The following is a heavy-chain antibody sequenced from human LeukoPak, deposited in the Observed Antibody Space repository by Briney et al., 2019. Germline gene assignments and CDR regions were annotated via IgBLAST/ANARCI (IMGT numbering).Heavy chain of an antibody. CDR3: ARDNSVRDEAWWFNP. CDR2: ISPSGGST. V-gene: IGHV1-46*01. CDR1: GYTFTSNY. Sequence: ASVKVSCKAFGYTFTSNYMHWVRQAPAQGPEWMGVISPSGGSTTYAHKFQGRVTLTRDMSTRTDYLELSSLRSEDTAVYYCARDNSVRDEAWWFNPWGQGTLVTVSS. J-gene: IGHJ5*02. D-gene: IGHD5-24*01.